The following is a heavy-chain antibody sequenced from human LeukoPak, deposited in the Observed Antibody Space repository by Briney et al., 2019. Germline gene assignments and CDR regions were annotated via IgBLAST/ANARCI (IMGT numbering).Heavy chain of an antibody. D-gene: IGHD1-14*01. V-gene: IGHV4-61*08. Sequence: SETLSLTCAVSGGSISSGGYSWSWIRQPPGKGLEWIGYIYYSGSTNYNPSLKSRVTISVDTSKNQFSLKLGSVTAADTAVYYCARESLNWNHRLLDYWGQGTLVTVSS. CDR1: GGSISSGGYS. J-gene: IGHJ4*02. CDR3: ARESLNWNHRLLDY. CDR2: IYYSGST.